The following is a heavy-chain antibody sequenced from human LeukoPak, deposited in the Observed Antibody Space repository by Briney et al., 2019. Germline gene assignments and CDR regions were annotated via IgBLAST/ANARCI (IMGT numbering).Heavy chain of an antibody. CDR2: IYDSGTT. CDR1: GGSISSYY. V-gene: IGHV4-59*01. J-gene: IGHJ5*01. Sequence: PSETLSLNCTVSGGSISSYYWHWIRQPPGKGLEWIACIYDSGTTNYNPSLKSRVTISGDTSKNQFSLKLSSVTAADTAVYFCARTGQQLVFASWGQGTLVTISS. CDR3: ARTGQQLVFAS. D-gene: IGHD6-13*01.